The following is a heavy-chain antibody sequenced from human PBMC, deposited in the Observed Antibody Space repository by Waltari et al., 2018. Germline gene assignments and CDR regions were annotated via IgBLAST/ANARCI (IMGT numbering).Heavy chain of an antibody. Sequence: QLQLQESGPGLMKPSETLSLPCTVSGGSISRSSHYLGWIRQSPGKGLEWSAIIYYSGTTYYNPTLESGVTISGDTSKNQFSLRLTSVTAADTAVYYCARHWKRNGYRFDPWGQGTLVTVSS. D-gene: IGHD5-12*01. V-gene: IGHV4-39*01. J-gene: IGHJ5*02. CDR2: IYYSGTT. CDR3: ARHWKRNGYRFDP. CDR1: GGSISRSSHY.